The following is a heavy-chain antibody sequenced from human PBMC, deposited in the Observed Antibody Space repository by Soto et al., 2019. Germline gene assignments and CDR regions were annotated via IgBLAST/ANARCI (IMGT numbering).Heavy chain of an antibody. Sequence: GPLSLSCAASGFTFSNYAMSLVRQAPGEGLEWVSSISGSGGTTYYAASVKGRFTISRDNANNSLYLQMNSLRAEDTAVYYCARAVRPRYCSGGSCYHDAFDIWGQGTMVTVSS. CDR3: ARAVRPRYCSGGSCYHDAFDI. CDR2: ISGSGGTT. D-gene: IGHD2-15*01. V-gene: IGHV3-23*01. J-gene: IGHJ3*02. CDR1: GFTFSNYA.